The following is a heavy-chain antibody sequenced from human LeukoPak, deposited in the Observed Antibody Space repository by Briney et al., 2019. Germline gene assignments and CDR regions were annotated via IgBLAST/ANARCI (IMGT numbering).Heavy chain of an antibody. Sequence: ASVKVSCKASGYTFTSYDINWVRQATGQGLEWMGWMNPNSGNTGYAQKFQGRVTITRSTSISTAYMELSSLRSEDTAVYYCARGTRDCSSTSCLYYFDYWGKGTLVTVSS. CDR1: GYTFTSYD. J-gene: IGHJ4*02. D-gene: IGHD2-2*01. V-gene: IGHV1-8*03. CDR2: MNPNSGNT. CDR3: ARGTRDCSSTSCLYYFDY.